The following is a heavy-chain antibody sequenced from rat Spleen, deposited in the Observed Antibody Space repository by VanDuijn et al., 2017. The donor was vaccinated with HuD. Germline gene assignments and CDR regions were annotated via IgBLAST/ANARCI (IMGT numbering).Heavy chain of an antibody. V-gene: IGHV5-29*01. J-gene: IGHJ4*01. Sequence: EVQLVESGGGLVQPGRSLKLSCAASGFTFNNYGMAWVRQAPTKGLEWVATISYDGTSTYYRDSVKGRFTVSRDNTKSILYLQMDSLRSEDTATYYCTRGYVMDAWGQGASVTVSS. CDR2: ISYDGTST. CDR1: GFTFNNYG. CDR3: TRGYVMDA.